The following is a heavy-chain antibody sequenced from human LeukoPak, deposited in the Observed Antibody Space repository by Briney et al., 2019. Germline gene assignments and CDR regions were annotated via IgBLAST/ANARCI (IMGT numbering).Heavy chain of an antibody. V-gene: IGHV3-21*04. CDR3: ATPPTVTRNY. CDR2: ITTSSSYT. D-gene: IGHD4-17*01. Sequence: GGSLRLSCEASGFSFSSYNMDWVRQTPGKGLEWISSITTSSSYTFYADSVKGRFTISRDNSKNTLYLQMNSLRAEDTAVYYCATPPTVTRNYWGQGTLVTVSS. J-gene: IGHJ4*02. CDR1: GFSFSSYN.